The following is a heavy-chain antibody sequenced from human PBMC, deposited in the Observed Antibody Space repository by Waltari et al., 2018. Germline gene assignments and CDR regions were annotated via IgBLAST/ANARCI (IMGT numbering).Heavy chain of an antibody. CDR1: GYTFTGYY. CDR2: FSPNNGDS. D-gene: IGHD3-10*01. Sequence: QVQLVQSGTEVKKPGASVKVSCKASGYTFTGYYIHWVRQAPGQGLEWMGWFSPNNGDSKYAQNYQGRVTMTRDTSSNTDYMELSSLRSDDTAVYYGARDGLGAGNNDFDYWGQGTPVSVSS. J-gene: IGHJ4*02. CDR3: ARDGLGAGNNDFDY. V-gene: IGHV1-2*02.